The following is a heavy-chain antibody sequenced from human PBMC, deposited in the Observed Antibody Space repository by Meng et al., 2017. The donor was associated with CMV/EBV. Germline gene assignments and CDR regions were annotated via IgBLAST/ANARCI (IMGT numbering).Heavy chain of an antibody. J-gene: IGHJ4*02. CDR1: GYTFTSYY. Sequence: QVQLVKSGAEGQMPXXSVTVXCQASGYTFTSYYMHWVRQAPGQGLEWMGIINPSGGSTSYAQKFQGRVTMTRDTSTSTVYMELSSLRSEDTAVYYCATERFTSIAAPGFDHWGQGALGTVAS. CDR3: ATERFTSIAAPGFDH. CDR2: INPSGGST. V-gene: IGHV1-46*01. D-gene: IGHD6-6*01.